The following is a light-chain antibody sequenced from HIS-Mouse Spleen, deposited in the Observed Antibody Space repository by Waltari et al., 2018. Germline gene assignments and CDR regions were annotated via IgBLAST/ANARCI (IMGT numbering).Light chain of an antibody. CDR1: ALPKKY. CDR2: EDS. J-gene: IGLJ2*01. CDR3: YSTDSSGNHRV. V-gene: IGLV3-10*01. Sequence: SYELTQPPSVSVSPGQTARITCSGDALPKKYAYWYQQKSGQAPVLVIYEDSKRPSGSPGGFAGSRSGTIATLTISGAQVEDEADYYCYSTDSSGNHRVFGGGTKLTVL.